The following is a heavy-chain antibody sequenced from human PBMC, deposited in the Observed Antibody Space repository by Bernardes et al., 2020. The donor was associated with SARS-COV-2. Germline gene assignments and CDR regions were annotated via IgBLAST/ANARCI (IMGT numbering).Heavy chain of an antibody. D-gene: IGHD3-10*01. J-gene: IGHJ6*02. CDR3: ARDLYGSGSGYYYGMDV. V-gene: IGHV3-7*01. Sequence: GGSLRLSCAASEFSVSSNYMSWVRQAPGKGLEWVANIKQDGSVKDYVDYVKGRFTISRDNAKNSLYLQMNSLRAEDTAVYYCARDLYGSGSGYYYGMDVWGQGTTVTVSS. CDR1: EFSVSSNY. CDR2: IKQDGSVK.